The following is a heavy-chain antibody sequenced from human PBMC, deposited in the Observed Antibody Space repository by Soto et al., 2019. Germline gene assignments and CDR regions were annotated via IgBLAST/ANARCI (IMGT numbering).Heavy chain of an antibody. CDR1: GGSFSGYY. V-gene: IGHV4-34*01. CDR3: ARRRQQWLVRSGAFPPPGSYFDY. J-gene: IGHJ4*02. CDR2: INHSGST. D-gene: IGHD6-19*01. Sequence: SETLSLTCAVYGGSFSGYYWSWIRQPPGKGLEWIGEINHSGSTNYNPSLKSRDTISVDTSKNQFSLKLSSVTAADTAVYYCARRRQQWLVRSGAFPPPGSYFDYWGQGTLVTVSS.